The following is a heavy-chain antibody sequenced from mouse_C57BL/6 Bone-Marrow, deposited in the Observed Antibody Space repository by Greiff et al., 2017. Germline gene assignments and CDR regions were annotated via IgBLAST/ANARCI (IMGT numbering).Heavy chain of an antibody. Sequence: VQLQQSGAELVRPGASVKLSCTASGFNIKDDYMHWVKQRPEQGLEWIGWIDPENGDTEYASKFQGKATITADKSSNTAYLQLSSLTSEDTAVYYCTTVTTVVAKGFAYWGQGTLVTVSA. CDR2: IDPENGDT. D-gene: IGHD1-1*01. J-gene: IGHJ3*01. V-gene: IGHV14-4*01. CDR1: GFNIKDDY. CDR3: TTVTTVVAKGFAY.